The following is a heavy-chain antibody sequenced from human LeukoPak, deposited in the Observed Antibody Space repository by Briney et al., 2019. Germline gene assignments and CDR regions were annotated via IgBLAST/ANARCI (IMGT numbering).Heavy chain of an antibody. V-gene: IGHV3-7*01. Sequence: GGSLRLSCAASGFTFSGYWMSWVRQAPGKGLDWVANIKQDGSERYYVDSVKGRFTISRDNAKNSLYLQMNSLRAEDTAVYYCARVVLSYGGAFDIWGQGTMVTVSS. CDR2: IKQDGSER. CDR3: ARVVLSYGGAFDI. J-gene: IGHJ3*02. CDR1: GFTFSGYW. D-gene: IGHD3-16*01.